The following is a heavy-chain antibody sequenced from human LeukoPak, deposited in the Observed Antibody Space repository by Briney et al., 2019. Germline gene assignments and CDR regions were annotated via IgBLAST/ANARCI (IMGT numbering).Heavy chain of an antibody. V-gene: IGHV1-2*02. CDR3: ARDVGGNTGTNYYYGMDV. J-gene: IGHJ6*02. Sequence: GASVKVSCKASGYTFTGYYMHWLRQAPGQGLEWMGWINPNSGATNYAQKFQGRVTMTRDTSISTAYMELSRLRSDDTAVYYCARDVGGNTGTNYYYGMDVWGQGTTVTVSS. D-gene: IGHD1-26*01. CDR1: GYTFTGYY. CDR2: INPNSGAT.